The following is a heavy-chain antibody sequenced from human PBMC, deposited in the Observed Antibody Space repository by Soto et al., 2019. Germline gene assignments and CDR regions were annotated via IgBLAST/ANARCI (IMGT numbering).Heavy chain of an antibody. CDR2: ISAYNGNT. CDR3: ARDLAIEAPAIFGVDERGVYYSYYMDF. V-gene: IGHV1-18*01. Sequence: ASVKVSCKASGYTFTSYGISWVRQAPGQGLEWMGWISAYNGNTNYAQKLQGRVTMTTDTSTSTAYMELRSLRSDDTAVYYCARDLAIEAPAIFGVDERGVYYSYYMDFWGKGITVTLSS. D-gene: IGHD3-3*01. J-gene: IGHJ6*03. CDR1: GYTFTSYG.